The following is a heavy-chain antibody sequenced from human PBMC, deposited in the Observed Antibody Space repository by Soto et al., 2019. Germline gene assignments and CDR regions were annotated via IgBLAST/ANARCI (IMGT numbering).Heavy chain of an antibody. CDR2: ISGSGGTT. CDR1: GFTFSSYA. D-gene: IGHD6-19*01. CDR3: AKTANGWFSAFDI. V-gene: IGHV3-23*01. J-gene: IGHJ3*02. Sequence: EVQLLESGEGLVQPGGSLRLSCAASGFTFSSYAMSWVRQAPGKGLEWVSAISGSGGTTYYADSVKGRFTFSRDNSKITLYLQMNSLRAEDTAVYYCAKTANGWFSAFDIWGQGTMVTVSS.